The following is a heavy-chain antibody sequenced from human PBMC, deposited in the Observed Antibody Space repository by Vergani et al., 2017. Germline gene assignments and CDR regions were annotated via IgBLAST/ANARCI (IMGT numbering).Heavy chain of an antibody. J-gene: IGHJ2*01. CDR1: GFTFSSYW. V-gene: IGHV3-21*01. Sequence: VQLVESGGGVVQPGRSLRLSCAASGFTFSSYWMHWVRQAPGKGLVWVSSISSSSSYIYYADSVKGRFTISRDNAKNSLYLQMNSLRAEDTAVYYCARPIAAAANWYFDLWGRGTLVTVSS. CDR2: ISSSSSYI. D-gene: IGHD6-13*01. CDR3: ARPIAAAANWYFDL.